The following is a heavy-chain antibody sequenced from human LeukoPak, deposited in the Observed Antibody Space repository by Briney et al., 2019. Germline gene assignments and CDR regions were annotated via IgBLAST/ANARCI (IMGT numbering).Heavy chain of an antibody. CDR3: ARGKEVITMLRGLKPGYYFDY. D-gene: IGHD3-10*01. Sequence: SETLSLTCTVSGGSITNYYWSWIRQPPGKGLEWIGYIYYSGSTKYKSSLKSRVTISVDTSKDQFSLKLSSVTAADTAVYYCARGKEVITMLRGLKPGYYFDYWGQGTLVTVSS. J-gene: IGHJ4*02. CDR1: GGSITNYY. CDR2: IYYSGST. V-gene: IGHV4-59*01.